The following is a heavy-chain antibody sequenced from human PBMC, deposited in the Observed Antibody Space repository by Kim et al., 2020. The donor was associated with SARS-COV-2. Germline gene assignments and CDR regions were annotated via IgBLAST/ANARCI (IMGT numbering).Heavy chain of an antibody. J-gene: IGHJ4*02. D-gene: IGHD1-1*01. Sequence: TFYAGSVQGRFTISRDQSKNTVYRQMSSVGAEDTAIYYCAKASGNAWLDFWGQGTLVTVSS. CDR3: AKASGNAWLDF. CDR2: T. V-gene: IGHV3-23*01.